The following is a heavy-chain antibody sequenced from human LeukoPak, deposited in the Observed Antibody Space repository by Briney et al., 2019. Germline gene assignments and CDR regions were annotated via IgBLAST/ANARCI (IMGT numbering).Heavy chain of an antibody. CDR2: ISGSGGST. CDR3: AKALTGAVAFDI. D-gene: IGHD1-20*01. J-gene: IGHJ3*02. V-gene: IGHV3-23*01. CDR1: GFTFSSYA. Sequence: GGSLRLSCASSGFTFSSYAMSWVRQAPGKGLEWVSAISGSGGSTYYADSVKGRFTISRDNSKNTLYLQMNSLRAEDTAVYYCAKALTGAVAFDIWGQGTMVTVSS.